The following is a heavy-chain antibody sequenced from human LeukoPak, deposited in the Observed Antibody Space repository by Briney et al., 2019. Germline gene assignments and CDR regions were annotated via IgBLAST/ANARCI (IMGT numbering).Heavy chain of an antibody. CDR3: ARVFRSGHYDFWSGYYLDY. V-gene: IGHV3-21*04. CDR2: ISSSSSYI. D-gene: IGHD3-3*01. J-gene: IGHJ4*02. CDR1: GFTFSSYS. Sequence: GGSLRLSCAASGFTFSSYSMNWVRQAPGKGLEWVSSISSSSSYIYYADSVKGRFTISRDNAKNSLYLQMNSLRAEDTAVYYCARVFRSGHYDFWSGYYLDYWGQGTLVTVSS.